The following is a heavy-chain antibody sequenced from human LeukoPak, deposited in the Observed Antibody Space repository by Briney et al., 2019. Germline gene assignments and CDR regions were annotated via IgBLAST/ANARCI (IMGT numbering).Heavy chain of an antibody. Sequence: GKSLKISCKGSGYSFTSYWIGWVRQMPGKGLEWMGIIYPGDSDTRYSPSFQGQVTISADKSISTAYLQWSSLKASDTAMYYCARQGKYCSSTSCSDFLDYWGQGTLVTVSS. CDR2: IYPGDSDT. V-gene: IGHV5-51*01. J-gene: IGHJ4*02. D-gene: IGHD2-2*01. CDR1: GYSFTSYW. CDR3: ARQGKYCSSTSCSDFLDY.